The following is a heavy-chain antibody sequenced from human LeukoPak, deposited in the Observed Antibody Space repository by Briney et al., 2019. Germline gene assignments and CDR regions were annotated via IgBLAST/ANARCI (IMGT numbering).Heavy chain of an antibody. CDR1: GFKFFTSN. Sequence: GGSLRLSCAASGFKFFTSNMNWVRQAPGKGLEWVSSISSTSKYIYYADSVTGRFTISRDNAKNPLYLQMNSLRAEDTAVYYCASVDDYKKFDYWGQGTLVAVSS. J-gene: IGHJ4*02. CDR2: ISSTSKYI. D-gene: IGHD5-24*01. V-gene: IGHV3-21*01. CDR3: ASVDDYKKFDY.